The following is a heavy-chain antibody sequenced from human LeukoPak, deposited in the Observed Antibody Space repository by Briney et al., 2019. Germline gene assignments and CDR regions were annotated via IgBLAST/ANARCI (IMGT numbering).Heavy chain of an antibody. J-gene: IGHJ3*02. Sequence: GGYLRLSCAASGFTFSSYEMKWVRQAPGKGREWGSYISSSGSTIDYADSGKGRFTISRDNAKSSLYLQMNSLRAEDTAVYYCARDGGIMTPDAFDIWGQGTMVTVSS. CDR2: ISSSGSTI. CDR1: GFTFSSYE. V-gene: IGHV3-48*03. CDR3: ARDGGIMTPDAFDI. D-gene: IGHD3-16*01.